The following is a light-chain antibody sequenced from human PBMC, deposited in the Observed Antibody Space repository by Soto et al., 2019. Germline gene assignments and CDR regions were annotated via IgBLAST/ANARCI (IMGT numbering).Light chain of an antibody. Sequence: IVLTQSPDTLSLSLGERATLSCRASQSVSSSQLVWYQQKPGQAPRLLIYAASSRATGIPDRFSGSGSGTDFTLTVSELETEDFAVYYCQHYANSFWTFGQGTKLQI. V-gene: IGKV3-20*01. J-gene: IGKJ1*01. CDR1: QSVSSSQ. CDR2: AAS. CDR3: QHYANSFWT.